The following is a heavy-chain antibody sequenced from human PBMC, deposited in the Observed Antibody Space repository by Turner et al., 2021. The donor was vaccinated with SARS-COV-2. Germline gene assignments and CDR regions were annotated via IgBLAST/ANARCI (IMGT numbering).Heavy chain of an antibody. J-gene: IGHJ4*02. D-gene: IGHD5-18*01. Sequence: VQVGGSGGGVVQTVRSLRLSCAASVLTFSSYCMHWGRQAPGKGLEWVVVISYDGSNKCYADSVKGRVTISIDNSKNTLYLKLNSLRAEDTAVYYCAKNGYSYGYSGYYFDYWGQGTLVTVSS. CDR1: VLTFSSYC. CDR3: AKNGYSYGYSGYYFDY. CDR2: ISYDGSNK. V-gene: IGHV3-30*18.